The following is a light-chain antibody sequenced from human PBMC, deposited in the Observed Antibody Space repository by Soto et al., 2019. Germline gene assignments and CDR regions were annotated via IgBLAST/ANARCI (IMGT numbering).Light chain of an antibody. CDR2: GAS. Sequence: EIVLTQSPGTLSLSPGERATLSCRASQSISSNYLAWYQQRPGQAPRLLIFGASYRPTGIPDRFSGSGSGTDFTLTISRLEPEDFAVYYCQQYSSSPPEFTFGTGTRVDSK. J-gene: IGKJ3*01. CDR3: QQYSSSPPEFT. CDR1: QSISSNY. V-gene: IGKV3-20*01.